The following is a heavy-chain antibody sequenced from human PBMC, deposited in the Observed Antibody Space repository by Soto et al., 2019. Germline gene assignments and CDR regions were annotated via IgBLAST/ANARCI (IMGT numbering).Heavy chain of an antibody. J-gene: IGHJ4*02. CDR3: ARGGCGGDCYPDY. V-gene: IGHV4-61*01. CDR1: GGSVSSSSYY. CDR2: IYYSGST. D-gene: IGHD2-21*02. Sequence: QVQLQESGPGLVKPSETLSLTCTVSGGSVSSSSYYWSWIRQPPGKGLEWIGYIYYSGSTNYNPSLKSRVTISVDTSKNQFSLKLSSVTAADTAVYYCARGGCGGDCYPDYWGQGTLVTVSS.